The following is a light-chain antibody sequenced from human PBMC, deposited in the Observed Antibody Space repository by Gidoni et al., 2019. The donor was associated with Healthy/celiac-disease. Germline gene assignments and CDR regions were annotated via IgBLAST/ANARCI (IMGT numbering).Light chain of an antibody. CDR2: AAS. Sequence: DIQMTQSPSSVSASVGDRVTITCRASQGISSWLALYQQNPGKAPKLLIYAASSLQSGVPSRFSGSGSGTDFTLTISSLQPEDFATYYCQQANSFPFTFGPGTKVDIK. CDR1: QGISSW. V-gene: IGKV1-12*01. J-gene: IGKJ3*01. CDR3: QQANSFPFT.